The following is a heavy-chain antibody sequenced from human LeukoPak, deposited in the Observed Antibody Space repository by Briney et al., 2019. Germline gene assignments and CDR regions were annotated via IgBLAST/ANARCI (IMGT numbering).Heavy chain of an antibody. CDR1: GFTLSNYW. V-gene: IGHV3-7*01. D-gene: IGHD3-22*01. Sequence: GGSLRLSRAVSGFTLSNYWMSWVRQAPGKGLEWVANIKQDGSETYYVDSVKGRFTISRDNAKSSVYLQMNSLRVEDTAVYFCVSTMTFDYWGQGTLVTVSS. CDR3: VSTMTFDY. J-gene: IGHJ4*02. CDR2: IKQDGSET.